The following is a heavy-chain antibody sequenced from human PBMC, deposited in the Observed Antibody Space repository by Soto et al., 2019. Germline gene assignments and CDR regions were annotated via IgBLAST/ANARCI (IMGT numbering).Heavy chain of an antibody. J-gene: IGHJ4*02. CDR2: ISGSGGTT. CDR3: AKDAITMVRGYFDY. Sequence: EVQLLESGGGLVQPGGSLRLSCAASGFTFSSYAMSWVRQAPGKGLEWVSAISGSGGTTYYADSVKGRFTVSRDNSKNTLYLQMNSLKADDTAVYYCAKDAITMVRGYFDYWGQETLVTVSS. D-gene: IGHD3-10*01. CDR1: GFTFSSYA. V-gene: IGHV3-23*01.